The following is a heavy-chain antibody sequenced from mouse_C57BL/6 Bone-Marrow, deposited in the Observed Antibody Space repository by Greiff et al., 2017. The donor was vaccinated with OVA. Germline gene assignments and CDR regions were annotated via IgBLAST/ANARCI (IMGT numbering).Heavy chain of an antibody. CDR1: GYTFTSYW. CDR2: IYPSDSET. J-gene: IGHJ3*01. D-gene: IGHD2-12*01. CDR3: AGGLRRFAY. V-gene: IGHV1-61*01. Sequence: QSCKASGYTFTSYWMDWVKQRPGQGLEWIGNIYPSDSETHYNQKFKDKATLTVDKSSSTAYMQLSSLTSEDSAVYYCAGGLRRFAYWGQGTLVTVSA.